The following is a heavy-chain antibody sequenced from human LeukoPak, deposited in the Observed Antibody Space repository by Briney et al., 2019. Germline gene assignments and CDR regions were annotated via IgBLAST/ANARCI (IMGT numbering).Heavy chain of an antibody. CDR2: ISSSSSYI. D-gene: IGHD3-22*01. CDR3: ARGAMIVVVTGYFDL. J-gene: IGHJ2*01. CDR1: GFTFSSYS. Sequence: PGGSLRLSCAASGFTFSSYSMNWVRQAPGKGLEWVSSISSSSSYIYYADSVKGRFTISRDNAKNSLYLQMNSLRAEDTAVYYCARGAMIVVVTGYFDLWGRGTLVTVSS. V-gene: IGHV3-21*01.